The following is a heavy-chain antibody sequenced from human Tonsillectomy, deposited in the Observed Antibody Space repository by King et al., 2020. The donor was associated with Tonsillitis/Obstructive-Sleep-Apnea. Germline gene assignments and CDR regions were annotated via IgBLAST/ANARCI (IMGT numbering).Heavy chain of an antibody. CDR3: ARGPFVSLGVVVPAVPNWFDP. CDR2: IIPIFGTA. J-gene: IGHJ5*02. CDR1: GGTFSSYA. Sequence: QLVQSGAEVKKPGSSVKVSCKASGGTFSSYAISWVRQAPGQGLEWMGGIIPIFGTANYAQKFQGRVTITADESTGTAYMELSSLGSEDTAVYYCARGPFVSLGVVVPAVPNWFDPWGQGTLVTVSS. V-gene: IGHV1-69*01. D-gene: IGHD2-2*01.